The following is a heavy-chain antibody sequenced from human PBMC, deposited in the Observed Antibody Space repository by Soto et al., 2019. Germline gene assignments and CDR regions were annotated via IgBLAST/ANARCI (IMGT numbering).Heavy chain of an antibody. CDR3: ARGSYGLGYFDY. V-gene: IGHV1-2*02. CDR2: INPNSGGT. Sequence: ASVKLSCKASGYTFTGYYMHWLRHAPGQGLEWMGWINPNSGGTNYAQKFQGRVTMTRDTSISTAYMELSRLRSDDTAVYYCARGSYGLGYFDYWGQGTLVTVSS. J-gene: IGHJ4*02. CDR1: GYTFTGYY. D-gene: IGHD5-18*01.